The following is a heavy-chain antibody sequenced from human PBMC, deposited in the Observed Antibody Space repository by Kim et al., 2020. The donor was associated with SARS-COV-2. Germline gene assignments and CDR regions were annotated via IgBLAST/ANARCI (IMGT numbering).Heavy chain of an antibody. D-gene: IGHD1-1*01. V-gene: IGHV3-73*01. CDR2: IRSKANGYAT. Sequence: GGSLRLSCGASGFTFSDSAMHWVRQASGKGLEWVGRIRSKANGYATAYIESVRGRFTISRDDSRNTAYLQMNSLKTEDTAVYDCTRVPGTRVAFWYAVD. CDR3: TRVPGTRVAFWYAVD. J-gene: IGHJ3*02. CDR1: GFTFSDSA.